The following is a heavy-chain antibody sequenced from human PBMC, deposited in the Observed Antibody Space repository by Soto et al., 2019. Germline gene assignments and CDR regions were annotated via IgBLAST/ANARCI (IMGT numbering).Heavy chain of an antibody. CDR3: THRGGYYDFWSGYYIVDY. Sequence: GGSLRLSCAASGFTFSSYAMSWVRQAPGKGLEWVSAISGSGGSTYYADSVKGRFTISRDNSKNTLYLQMSSLKTEDTAVYYCTHRGGYYDFWSGYYIVDYWGQGTLVTVSS. J-gene: IGHJ4*02. CDR1: GFTFSSYA. D-gene: IGHD3-3*01. CDR2: ISGSGGST. V-gene: IGHV3-23*01.